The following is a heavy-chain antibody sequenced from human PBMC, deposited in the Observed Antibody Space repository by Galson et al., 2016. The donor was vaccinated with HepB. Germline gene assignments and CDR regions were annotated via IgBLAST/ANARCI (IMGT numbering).Heavy chain of an antibody. CDR3: IRHLEWEKPDA. V-gene: IGHV3-73*01. CDR2: VRTIRNNYET. Sequence: SLRLSCAASGSTFSDSAVHWVRQSSGRGLEWVAYVRTIRNNYETSFAASLRGRFTISRDDSQSTAYLQMNSLTTDDTAVYYCIRHLEWEKPDAWSQGTLVTVSS. D-gene: IGHD1-26*01. J-gene: IGHJ5*02. CDR1: GSTFSDSA.